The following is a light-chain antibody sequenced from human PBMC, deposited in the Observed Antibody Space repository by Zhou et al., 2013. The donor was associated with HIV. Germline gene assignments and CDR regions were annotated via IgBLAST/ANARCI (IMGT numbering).Light chain of an antibody. Sequence: DIQMTQSPSSLSASVGDRVTITCRASQGISNYLAWYQQKPGKVPKLLIYSASTLQSGVPSRFSGSGSGTYFTLTISSLQPEDVAAYYCQNYDSAPGTFGQGTKVEIK. J-gene: IGKJ1*01. CDR2: SAS. V-gene: IGKV1-27*01. CDR1: QGISNY. CDR3: QNYDSAPGT.